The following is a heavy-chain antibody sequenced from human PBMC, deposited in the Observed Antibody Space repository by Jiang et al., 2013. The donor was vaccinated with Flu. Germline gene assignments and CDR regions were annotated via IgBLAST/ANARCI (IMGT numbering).Heavy chain of an antibody. D-gene: IGHD2-15*01. CDR2: IYYSGST. J-gene: IGHJ3*02. V-gene: IGHV4-31*02. CDR1: SISSGGYY. Sequence: SISSGGYYWSWIRQHPGKGLEWIGYIYYSGSTYYNPSLKSRVTISVDTSKNQFSLKLSSVTAADTAVYYCARVVAGILDAFDIWGQGTMVTVSS. CDR3: ARVVAGILDAFDI.